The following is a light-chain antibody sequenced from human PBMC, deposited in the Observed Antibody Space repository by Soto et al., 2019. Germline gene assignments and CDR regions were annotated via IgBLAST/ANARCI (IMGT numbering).Light chain of an antibody. CDR1: QAIGVY. CDR3: QKYNSAPLT. J-gene: IGKJ4*01. V-gene: IGKV1-27*01. CDR2: AAS. Sequence: DIQVTQSPSSLSASLGDRVTITCRANQAIGVYLAWFQQQPGKVPKLLIYAASALQSGVPSRFSGSGSATEFTVTISSLQPEDIATDYCQKYNSAPLTFGGGTKVEI.